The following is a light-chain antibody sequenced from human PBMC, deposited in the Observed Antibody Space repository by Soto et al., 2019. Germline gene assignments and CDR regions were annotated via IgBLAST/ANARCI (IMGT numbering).Light chain of an antibody. V-gene: IGKV3-11*01. CDR2: DAS. Sequence: EIVLTQSPATLSLSPGERATLSCRASQRVSSYLAWYQQKPGQAPRLLIYDASNRATGIPARFSGSGSGTDFTPTISSLEPEDFAAYYCQQRSNWPPYTFGQGTKLEIK. CDR3: QQRSNWPPYT. J-gene: IGKJ2*01. CDR1: QRVSSY.